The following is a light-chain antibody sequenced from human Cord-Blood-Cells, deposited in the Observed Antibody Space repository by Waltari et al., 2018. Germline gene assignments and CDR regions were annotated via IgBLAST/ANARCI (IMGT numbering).Light chain of an antibody. CDR1: QSVLYSSNNKNY. V-gene: IGKV4-1*01. CDR2: WAS. J-gene: IGKJ3*01. CDR3: QQYYSTPFT. Sequence: DIVMTQSPDSLAVSLGERATIHSKSRQSVLYSSNNKNYLAWYQQKPGQPPKLLIYWASTRESGVPDRFSGSGSGTDFTLTISSLQAEDVAVYYCQQYYSTPFTFGPGTKVDIK.